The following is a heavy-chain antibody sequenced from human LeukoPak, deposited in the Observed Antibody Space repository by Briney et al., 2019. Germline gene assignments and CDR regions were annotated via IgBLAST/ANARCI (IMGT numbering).Heavy chain of an antibody. D-gene: IGHD6-13*01. CDR3: ARDWSSSSWYDFFDY. CDR2: ISAYNCNT. J-gene: IGHJ4*02. CDR1: GYTFTSYG. Sequence: ASVKVSCKASGYTFTSYGISWVRQAPGQGLEWMGWISAYNCNTNYAQKLQGRVTMTTDTSTSTAYMELRSLRSDDTDVYYCARDWSSSSWYDFFDYWGQGTLVTVSS. V-gene: IGHV1-18*04.